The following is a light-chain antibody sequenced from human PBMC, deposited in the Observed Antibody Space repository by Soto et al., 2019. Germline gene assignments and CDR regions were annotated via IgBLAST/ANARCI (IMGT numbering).Light chain of an antibody. J-gene: IGLJ2*01. CDR1: SSEVGGYNY. CDR3: SSYTSSSTLMV. Sequence: QSALTQPASVSGSPGQSITISCTGTSSEVGGYNYVSWYQQHPGKAPELMIYDVSNRPSGVSNRFSGSKSGNTASLTISGLQAEDEADYYCSSYTSSSTLMVFGGATQLTVL. V-gene: IGLV2-14*01. CDR2: DVS.